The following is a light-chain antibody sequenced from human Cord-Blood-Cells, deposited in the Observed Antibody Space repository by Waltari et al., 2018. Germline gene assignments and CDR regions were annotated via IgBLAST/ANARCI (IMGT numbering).Light chain of an antibody. CDR2: AAS. J-gene: IGKJ2*01. V-gene: IGKV1-39*01. Sequence: DIQMTQSPSSLSASVGDRVTITCRASQSISSYLNLYQQKPGKAPKLLIYAASSLQSGFPSRFSGSASGTDFTLTISSLQPEDFATYYCQQSDSTPATFGQGTKLEIK. CDR1: QSISSY. CDR3: QQSDSTPAT.